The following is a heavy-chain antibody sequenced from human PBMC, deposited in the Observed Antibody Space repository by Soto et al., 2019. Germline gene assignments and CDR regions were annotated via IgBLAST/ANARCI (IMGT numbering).Heavy chain of an antibody. CDR2: IYGTGNT. CDR1: GGSITSSFY. V-gene: IGHV4-39*01. D-gene: IGHD6-13*01. J-gene: IGHJ6*02. CDR3: RSSSRYSTDV. Sequence: QLQLQESGPGLVKPSETLSLSCTVSGGSITSSFYWGWIRQPPGKGLEWIGSIYGTGNTYYNPSLKGRVIISADTSKNPFSLNLISGTAADTAVYYCRSSSRYSTDVWGQGATVTVSS.